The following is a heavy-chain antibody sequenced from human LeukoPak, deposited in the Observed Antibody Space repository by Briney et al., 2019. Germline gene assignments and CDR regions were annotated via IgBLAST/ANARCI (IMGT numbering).Heavy chain of an antibody. J-gene: IGHJ5*02. Sequence: PSETLSLTCAVYGGSFSGYYWSWIRQPPGKGLEWIGEINHSGSTNYNPSLESRVTISVDKSKNQFSLKLRSVTAADTAVYYCGRGEHIVVVTDISPRFDRRGQGTLVTVSS. V-gene: IGHV4-34*01. CDR3: GRGEHIVVVTDISPRFDR. D-gene: IGHD2-21*02. CDR2: INHSGST. CDR1: GGSFSGYY.